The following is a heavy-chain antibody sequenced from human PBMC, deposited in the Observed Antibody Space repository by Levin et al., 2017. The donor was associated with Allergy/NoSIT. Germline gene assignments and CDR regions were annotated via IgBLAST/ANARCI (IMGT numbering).Heavy chain of an antibody. CDR2: ISYDGSNK. Sequence: PGGSLRLSCAASGFTFSSYAMHWVRQAPGKGLEWVAVISYDGSNKYYADSVKGRFTISRDNSKNTLYLQMNSLRAEDTAVYYCASALIVVVPAANDYWGQGTLVTVSS. J-gene: IGHJ4*02. V-gene: IGHV3-30-3*01. CDR3: ASALIVVVPAANDY. CDR1: GFTFSSYA. D-gene: IGHD2-2*01.